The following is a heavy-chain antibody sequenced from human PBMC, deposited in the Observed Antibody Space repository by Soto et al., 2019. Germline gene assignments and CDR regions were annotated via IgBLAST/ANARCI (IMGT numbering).Heavy chain of an antibody. CDR1: GGSISSSNYY. Sequence: SETLSLTCTVSGGSISSSNYYWGWIRQPPGKGLEWIGSIYYSGSTYYNPSLKSRVTISVDTSKNQLSLKLSPVTAADTAVYYCATGSSGDYWGQGTLVTVSS. CDR3: ATGSSGDY. J-gene: IGHJ4*02. CDR2: IYYSGST. V-gene: IGHV4-39*01. D-gene: IGHD1-26*01.